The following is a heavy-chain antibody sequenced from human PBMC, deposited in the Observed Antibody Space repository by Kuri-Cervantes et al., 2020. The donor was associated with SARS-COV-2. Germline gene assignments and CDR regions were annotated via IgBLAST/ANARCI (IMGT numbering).Heavy chain of an antibody. D-gene: IGHD3-3*01. CDR3: ARKQYYDFWSDHTMSWFDP. CDR1: GFSLSTSGVG. V-gene: IGHV2-5*02. CDR2: IYWDDDK. Sequence: SGPTLVKPTQTLTLTCTFSGFSLSTSGVGVGWIRQPPGKALEWLALIYWDDDKRYSPSLKSRLTITKDTSKNQVVLTMTNMDPVDTATYYCARKQYYDFWSDHTMSWFDPWGQGTLVTVSS. J-gene: IGHJ5*02.